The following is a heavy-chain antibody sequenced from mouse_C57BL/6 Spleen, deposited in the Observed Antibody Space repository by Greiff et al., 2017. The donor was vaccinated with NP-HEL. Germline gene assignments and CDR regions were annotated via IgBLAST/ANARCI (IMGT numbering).Heavy chain of an antibody. D-gene: IGHD2-3*01. CDR3: ARSMYDGYYLDY. CDR2: INPSNGGT. J-gene: IGHJ2*01. CDR1: GYTFPSYW. V-gene: IGHV1-53*01. Sequence: QVQLQQPGTELVKPGASVKLSCKASGYTFPSYWMHWVKQRPGQGLEWIGNINPSNGGTNYNEKFKSKATLTVDKSSSTAYMQLSSLTSEDSAVYYCARSMYDGYYLDYWGQGTTLTVSS.